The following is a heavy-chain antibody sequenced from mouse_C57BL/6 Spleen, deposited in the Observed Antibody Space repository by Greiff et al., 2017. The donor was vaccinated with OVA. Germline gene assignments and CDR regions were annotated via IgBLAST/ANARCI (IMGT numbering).Heavy chain of an antibody. J-gene: IGHJ2*01. D-gene: IGHD1-1*01. CDR3: ARGGGSSYPFSY. CDR1: GYTFTSYW. Sequence: VQLQQPGAELVKPGASVKMSCKASGYTFTSYWITWVKQRPGQGLEWIGDIYPGSGSTNYNEKFKSKATLTVDTSSSTAYMQLSSLTSEDSAVYYCARGGGSSYPFSYWGQGTTLTVSS. V-gene: IGHV1-55*01. CDR2: IYPGSGST.